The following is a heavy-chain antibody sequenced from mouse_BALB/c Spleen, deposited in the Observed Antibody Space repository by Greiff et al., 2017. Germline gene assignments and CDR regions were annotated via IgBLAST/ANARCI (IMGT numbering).Heavy chain of an antibody. J-gene: IGHJ4*01. CDR1: GYSITSGYY. CDR2: ISYDGSN. V-gene: IGHV3-6*02. Sequence: ESGPGLVKPSQSLSLTCSVTGYSITSGYYWNWIRQFPGNKLEWMGYISYDGSNNYNPSLKNRISITRDTSKNQFFLKLNSVTTEDTATYYCAGGNFDYYAMDYWGQGTSVTVSS. CDR3: AGGNFDYYAMDY. D-gene: IGHD2-1*01.